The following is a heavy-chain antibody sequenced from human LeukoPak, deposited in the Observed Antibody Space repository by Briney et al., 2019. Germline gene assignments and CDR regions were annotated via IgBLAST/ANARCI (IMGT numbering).Heavy chain of an antibody. Sequence: SETLSLTCTVSGYSISSGYYWGWIRQPPGKGLEWIGSIFHSGTTYYNPSLKSRVTISADTSKNQFSLKLSSVTAADTAVYYCARDGKGSLGTIDYWGQGTLVTVSS. V-gene: IGHV4-38-2*02. CDR2: IFHSGTT. CDR1: GYSISSGYY. CDR3: ARDGKGSLGTIDY. D-gene: IGHD1/OR15-1a*01. J-gene: IGHJ4*02.